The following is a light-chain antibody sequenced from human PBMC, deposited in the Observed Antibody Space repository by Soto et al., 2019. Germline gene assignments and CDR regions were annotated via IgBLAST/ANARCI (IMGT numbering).Light chain of an antibody. Sequence: HSALTQPPSAPGSPGRSGTISCSGTSIDVGDYNSVSWYQHHPGKYPKLMIYEVIDRPSGVPDRFSGSKAVNAAALTVSGIQAEDEADYYCCSDAGGNIWLFVGGTKVT. J-gene: IGLJ3*02. CDR2: EVI. V-gene: IGLV2-8*01. CDR3: CSDAGGNIWL. CDR1: SIDVGDYNS.